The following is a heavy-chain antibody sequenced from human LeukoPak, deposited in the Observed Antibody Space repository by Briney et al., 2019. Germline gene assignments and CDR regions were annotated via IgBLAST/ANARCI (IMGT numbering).Heavy chain of an antibody. Sequence: PSETLSLTCTVSGGSISSYYWSWIRQPPGKGLEWIGYIYYSGSTNYSPSLKSRVTISVDTSKNQFSLKLSSVTAADTAVYYCARDRSLPGDYVDYFDYWGQGTLVTVSS. CDR1: GGSISSYY. CDR3: ARDRSLPGDYVDYFDY. V-gene: IGHV4-59*01. J-gene: IGHJ4*02. CDR2: IYYSGST. D-gene: IGHD4-17*01.